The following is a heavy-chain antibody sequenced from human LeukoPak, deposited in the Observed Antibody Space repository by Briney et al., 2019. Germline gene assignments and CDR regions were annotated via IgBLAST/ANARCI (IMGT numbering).Heavy chain of an antibody. CDR1: GFTFSPYS. V-gene: IGHV3-48*01. CDR3: AKQKGNVVVPAAIFDY. J-gene: IGHJ4*02. Sequence: PGGSLRLSCAASGFTFSPYSMNWVRQAPGKGLEWVSYISSSSSAISYAQSVKGRFTISRDNSKNTLYLQMNSLRAEDTAVYYCAKQKGNVVVPAAIFDYWGQGTLVTVSS. D-gene: IGHD2-2*01. CDR2: ISSSSSAI.